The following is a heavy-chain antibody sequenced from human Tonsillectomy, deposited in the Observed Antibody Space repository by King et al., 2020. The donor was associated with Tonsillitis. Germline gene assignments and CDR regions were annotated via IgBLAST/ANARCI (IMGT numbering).Heavy chain of an antibody. CDR1: GFTFSSYA. CDR3: SRDPLAAVAAYYFDY. CDR2: ISYDGSNK. J-gene: IGHJ4*02. D-gene: IGHD6-25*01. Sequence: VQLVESGGGVVQPGRSLRLSCAASGFTFSSYAMHWVRQAPGKGLEWVAVISYDGSNKDYVDSVKGRFTISRDNSKNTLYLQMNSPTPQDTAVYYCSRDPLAAVAAYYFDYWGQGTLVTVSS. V-gene: IGHV3-30-3*01.